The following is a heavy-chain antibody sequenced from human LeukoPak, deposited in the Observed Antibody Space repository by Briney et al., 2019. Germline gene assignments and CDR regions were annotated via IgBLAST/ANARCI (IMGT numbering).Heavy chain of an antibody. V-gene: IGHV4-34*01. CDR3: AREGANYGDYDREDWFDP. CDR1: GGSFSGYY. J-gene: IGHJ5*02. CDR2: INHSGGT. D-gene: IGHD4-17*01. Sequence: PSETLSLTCAVYGGSFSGYYWSWIRQPPGKGLEWIEEINHSGGTNCNPSLKSRVTISVDTSKNQFSLKLSSVTAADTAVYYCAREGANYGDYDREDWFDPWGQGTLVTVSS.